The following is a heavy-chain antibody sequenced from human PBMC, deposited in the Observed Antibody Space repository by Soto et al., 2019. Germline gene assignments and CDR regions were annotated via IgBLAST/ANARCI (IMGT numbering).Heavy chain of an antibody. CDR1: GYTFTSYY. CDR3: ARDQGRTAGYYYYMDV. V-gene: IGHV1-46*03. Sequence: ASVKVSCKASGYTFTSYYMHWVRQAPGQGLDWLGIINPSGGSTSYAQKFQGRVTMTRYTSTSTVYMELSSLRSEDTAVYYCARDQGRTAGYYYYMDVWGKGTTVTVSS. CDR2: INPSGGST. J-gene: IGHJ6*03.